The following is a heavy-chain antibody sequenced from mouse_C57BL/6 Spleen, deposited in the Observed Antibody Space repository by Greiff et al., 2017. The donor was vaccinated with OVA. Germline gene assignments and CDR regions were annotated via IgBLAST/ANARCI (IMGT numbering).Heavy chain of an antibody. Sequence: VQLQQSGAELVKPGASVKLSCKASGYTFTSYWMHWVKQRPGRGIVWIGRIDPNSGGTKYNEKFKRKATLTVDKPYSTAYMQLSSLTSEDSAVYYCGTGMAWFAYWGQGTLVTVSA. V-gene: IGHV1-72*01. CDR3: GTGMAWFAY. J-gene: IGHJ3*01. CDR1: GYTFTSYW. CDR2: IDPNSGGT. D-gene: IGHD4-1*01.